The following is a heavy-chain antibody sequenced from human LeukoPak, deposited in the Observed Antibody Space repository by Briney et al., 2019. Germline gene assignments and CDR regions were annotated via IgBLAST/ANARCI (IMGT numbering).Heavy chain of an antibody. CDR1: GGSISSHY. CDR2: IYYSGST. D-gene: IGHD3-3*01. V-gene: IGHV4-59*11. Sequence: PSETLSLTCTVSGGSISSHYWSWIRQPPGKGLEWIGYIYYSGSTNYNPSLKSRVTISVDTSKNQFSLKLSSVTAADTAVYYCARGYYDFWSGPPTYYYYYMDVWGKGTTVTASS. J-gene: IGHJ6*03. CDR3: ARGYYDFWSGPPTYYYYYMDV.